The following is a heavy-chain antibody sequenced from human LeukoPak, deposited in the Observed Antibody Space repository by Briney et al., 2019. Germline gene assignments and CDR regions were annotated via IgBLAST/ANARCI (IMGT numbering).Heavy chain of an antibody. CDR3: ARPFNYYDSSGRNDY. CDR2: IKQDGGEK. D-gene: IGHD3-22*01. V-gene: IGHV3-7*01. J-gene: IGHJ4*02. Sequence: PGGSLRLSCAASGFTFSTYWMSWVRQAPGKGLEWVANIKQDGGEKYYVDSVKGRFTISRDNAKNSLYLQMNSLRAEDTAVYYCARPFNYYDSSGRNDYWGQGTLVTVSS. CDR1: GFTFSTYW.